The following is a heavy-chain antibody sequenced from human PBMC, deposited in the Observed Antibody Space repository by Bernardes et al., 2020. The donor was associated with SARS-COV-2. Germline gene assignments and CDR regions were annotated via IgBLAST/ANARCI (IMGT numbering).Heavy chain of an antibody. D-gene: IGHD6-13*01. Sequence: SETLSLTCTVSGDSINSGTYYWTWIRQPAGKGLEWIGRIYSSVSTNYNPSLKSRVTISGDTSKNRFSLELKSVTAADTAVYYCAAFGAYSASWDVWGQGILVSVST. CDR2: IYSSVST. CDR1: GDSINSGTYY. CDR3: AAFGAYSASWDV. J-gene: IGHJ4*02. V-gene: IGHV4-61*02.